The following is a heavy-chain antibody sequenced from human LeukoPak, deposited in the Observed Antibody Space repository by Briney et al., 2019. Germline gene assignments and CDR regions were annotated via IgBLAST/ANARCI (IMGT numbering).Heavy chain of an antibody. CDR3: ARDRKTWIQLWLTNGFDY. D-gene: IGHD5-18*01. Sequence: PGGSLRLSCAASGFTFSSYSMNWVRQAPGKGLEWVSSISSSSSYIYYADSVKGRFTISRDNAKNSLYLQMNSLRAEDTAVYYCARDRKTWIQLWLTNGFDYWGQGTLVAVSS. CDR1: GFTFSSYS. J-gene: IGHJ4*02. V-gene: IGHV3-21*01. CDR2: ISSSSSYI.